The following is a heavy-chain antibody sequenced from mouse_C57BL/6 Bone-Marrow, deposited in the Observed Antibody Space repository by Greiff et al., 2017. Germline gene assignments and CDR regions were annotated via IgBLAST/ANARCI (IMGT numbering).Heavy chain of an antibody. CDR3: AGTRYYCGSPWFAY. Sequence: VQLQQSGAELVKPGASVKISCKASGYAFSSYWMHWVKQRPGKGLEWIGLIYPGDGDTNYNGKFKGKATLTADKSSSPAYMQLSSLTSEDSAVSFWAGTRYYCGSPWFAYWGQGTLVTVSA. CDR2: IYPGDGDT. D-gene: IGHD1-1*01. CDR1: GYAFSSYW. V-gene: IGHV1-80*01. J-gene: IGHJ3*01.